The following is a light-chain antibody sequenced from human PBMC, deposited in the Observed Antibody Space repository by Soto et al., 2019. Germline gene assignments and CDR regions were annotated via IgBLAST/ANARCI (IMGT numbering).Light chain of an antibody. J-gene: IGLJ2*01. Sequence: QAVVTQPPSVSGAPGQRVTISCTGSSSNIGAGYDVHWYQQLPGTAPKLLIYGNSNRPSGVPDRFSGSKSGTSASLAITRLQAEDEADYYCQSYDSSLSVVVFGGGTKLTVL. CDR2: GNS. CDR1: SSNIGAGYD. V-gene: IGLV1-40*01. CDR3: QSYDSSLSVVV.